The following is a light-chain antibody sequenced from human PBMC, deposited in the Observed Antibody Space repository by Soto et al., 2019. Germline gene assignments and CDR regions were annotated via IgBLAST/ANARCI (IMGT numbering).Light chain of an antibody. J-gene: IGKJ4*01. CDR1: QTISSW. CDR3: QQYGSSLGVT. Sequence: DIQMTQSPSTLSGSVGDRVTITCRASQTISSWLAWYQQKPGKAPKLLIYAASTLQSGVPSRFSGSGSGTEFTLTISSLQPEDFAVYYCQQYGSSLGVTFGGGTKVDIK. CDR2: AAS. V-gene: IGKV1-5*01.